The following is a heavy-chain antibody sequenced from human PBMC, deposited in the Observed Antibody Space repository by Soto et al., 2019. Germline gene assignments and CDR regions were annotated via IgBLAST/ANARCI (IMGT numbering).Heavy chain of an antibody. Sequence: TLPLTENVSGGKISRSYWCSIQQPPGKGLEWIGYIYYSGSTNYNPSLKSRVTISVDTSKNQFSLKLSSVTAADTSVYYCARSGDDLEARDICGQGPIVTGSS. CDR2: IYYSGST. J-gene: IGHJ3*02. CDR3: ARSGDDLEARDI. CDR1: GGKISRSY. V-gene: IGHV4-59*01. D-gene: IGHD2-21*02.